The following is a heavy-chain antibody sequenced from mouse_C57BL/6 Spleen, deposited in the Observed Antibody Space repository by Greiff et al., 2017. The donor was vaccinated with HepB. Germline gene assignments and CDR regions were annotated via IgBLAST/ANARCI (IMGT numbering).Heavy chain of an antibody. CDR3: TRGTGTGTFCDY. V-gene: IGHV1-15*01. CDR2: IDPETGGT. Sequence: VQLQQSGAELVRPGASVTLSCKASGYTFTDYEMHWVKQTPVHGLEWIGAIDPETGGTAYNQKFKGKAILTADKSSSTAYMELRSLTSEDSAVYYCTRGTGTGTFCDYWGQGTTLTVSS. D-gene: IGHD4-1*01. J-gene: IGHJ2*01. CDR1: GYTFTDYE.